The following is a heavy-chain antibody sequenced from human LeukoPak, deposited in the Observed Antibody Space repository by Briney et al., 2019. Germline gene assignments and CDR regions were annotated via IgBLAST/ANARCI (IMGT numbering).Heavy chain of an antibody. D-gene: IGHD3-10*01. Sequence: GRSLRLSCAASGFTFSSYGMHWVRQAPGKGLEWVAVISYDGSNKYYADSVKGRFTISRDNSKNTLYLQMNSLRAEDTAVYYCAKESALGYGSGSYATYGMDVWGQGTTVTVSS. CDR1: GFTFSSYG. CDR3: AKESALGYGSGSYATYGMDV. CDR2: ISYDGSNK. V-gene: IGHV3-30*18. J-gene: IGHJ6*02.